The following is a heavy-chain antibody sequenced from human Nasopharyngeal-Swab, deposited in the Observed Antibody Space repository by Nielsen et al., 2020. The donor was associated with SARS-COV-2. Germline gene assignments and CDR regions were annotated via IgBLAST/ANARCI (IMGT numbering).Heavy chain of an antibody. CDR2: INSDGSST. CDR1: GFTFSSYW. CDR3: ARGGSSGWYEGLEYFQH. J-gene: IGHJ1*01. D-gene: IGHD6-19*01. Sequence: GASLQISCAASGFTFSSYWMHWVRQAPGKGLVWVSRINSDGSSTSYADSVKGRFTISRDNAKNTLYLQMNSLRAEDTAVYYCARGGSSGWYEGLEYFQHWGQGTLVTVSS. V-gene: IGHV3-74*01.